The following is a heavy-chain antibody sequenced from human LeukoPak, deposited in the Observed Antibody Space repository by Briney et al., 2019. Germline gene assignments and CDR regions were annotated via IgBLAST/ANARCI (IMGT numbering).Heavy chain of an antibody. CDR3: ARGTTGTSFRQNGFDI. CDR1: GGSISTYY. J-gene: IGHJ3*02. D-gene: IGHD1-1*01. CDR2: IYYSGST. V-gene: IGHV4-59*01. Sequence: SETLSLTCTVSGGSISTYYWTWIRQPPGKGLEWIGYIYYSGSTNYNPSLKSRVTISVDTSKNQFSLKLSSVTAADTAFYYCARGTTGTSFRQNGFDIWGQRTMVTVSS.